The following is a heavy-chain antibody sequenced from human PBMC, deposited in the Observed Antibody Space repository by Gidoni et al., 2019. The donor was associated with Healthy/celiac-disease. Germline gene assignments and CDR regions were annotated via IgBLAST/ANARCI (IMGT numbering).Heavy chain of an antibody. CDR1: GGSISSGSYY. CDR3: ARDGSSWYGNWFDP. J-gene: IGHJ5*02. Sequence: QVQLQESGPGLVKPSQTLSLTCTVSGGSISSGSYYWSWIRQPAGKGLEWIGRIYTSGSTNYNPSLKSRVTRSVDTSKNQFSLKLSSVTAADTAVYYCARDGSSWYGNWFDPWGQGTLVTVSS. CDR2: IYTSGST. V-gene: IGHV4-61*02. D-gene: IGHD6-13*01.